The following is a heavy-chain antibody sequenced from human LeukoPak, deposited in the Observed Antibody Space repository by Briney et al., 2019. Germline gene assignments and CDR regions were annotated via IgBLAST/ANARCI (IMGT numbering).Heavy chain of an antibody. V-gene: IGHV4-59*08. Sequence: SETLSLTCTVSGGSISSYYWSRIRQPPGQGLEWIGYIYYSGSTNYNPSLKSRVTISVDTSKNQFSLKLSSVTAADTAVYYCARLDGSGSYYHFQHWGQGTLVTVSS. CDR3: ARLDGSGSYYHFQH. J-gene: IGHJ1*01. D-gene: IGHD3-10*01. CDR2: IYYSGST. CDR1: GGSISSYY.